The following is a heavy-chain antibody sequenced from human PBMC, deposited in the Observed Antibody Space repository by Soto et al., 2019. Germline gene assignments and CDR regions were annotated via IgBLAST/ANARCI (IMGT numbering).Heavy chain of an antibody. CDR3: ARYNWNCVNDY. CDR1: GFSFSNYG. J-gene: IGHJ4*02. D-gene: IGHD1-7*01. Sequence: QEHLVESGGGVVQPGRSLRLSCAASGFSFSNYGMHWVRQAPGKGLEWVAVISLDGSNKHYADSVKGRFTISRDTSNNTVSLQMHSLRTEDTAVYYCARYNWNCVNDYWGQGTLVTVSS. CDR2: ISLDGSNK. V-gene: IGHV3-30*03.